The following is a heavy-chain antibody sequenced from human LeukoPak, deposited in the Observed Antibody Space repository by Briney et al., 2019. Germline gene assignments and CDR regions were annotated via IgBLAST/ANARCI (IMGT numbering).Heavy chain of an antibody. D-gene: IGHD3-9*01. J-gene: IGHJ4*02. CDR2: IYYSGST. CDR1: GGSISSYY. Sequence: SETLSLTCTVSGGSISSYYWSWIRQPPGKGLEWIGYIYYSGSTNYNPSLKSRVTISVDTSKNQFSLKLSSVTAADTAVYYCARGHWFAHLDYWGQGTLVTVSS. CDR3: ARGHWFAHLDY. V-gene: IGHV4-59*01.